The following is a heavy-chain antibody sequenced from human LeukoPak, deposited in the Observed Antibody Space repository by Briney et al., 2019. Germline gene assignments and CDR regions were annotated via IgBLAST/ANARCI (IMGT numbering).Heavy chain of an antibody. D-gene: IGHD3-22*01. CDR3: ARTYYDSSGYYYPYYSDY. CDR1: GGSISSYY. Sequence: SETLSLTCSVSGGSISSYYWSWIRQPPGKGLEWIGYIYYSGSTNYNPSLKSRVTISVDTSKNQFSLKLSSVTAADTAVYYCARTYYDSSGYYYPYYSDYWGQGTLVTVSS. CDR2: IYYSGST. V-gene: IGHV4-59*01. J-gene: IGHJ4*02.